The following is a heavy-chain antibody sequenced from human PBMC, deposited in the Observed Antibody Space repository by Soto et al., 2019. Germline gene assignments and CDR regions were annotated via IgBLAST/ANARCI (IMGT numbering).Heavy chain of an antibody. V-gene: IGHV4-4*07. CDR1: GGSNSTYY. Sequence: QVQLQESGPGLVKPSETLSLTCTVSGGSNSTYYWNWIRQPAGKGLEWIGRIYASGSTDYNPSLKSRITVSVDTSRMQFSLNLSSVTAADTAVYYCARAESMGARAFAYWGQGTLVTVSS. CDR2: IYASGST. J-gene: IGHJ4*02. CDR3: ARAESMGARAFAY. D-gene: IGHD6-6*01.